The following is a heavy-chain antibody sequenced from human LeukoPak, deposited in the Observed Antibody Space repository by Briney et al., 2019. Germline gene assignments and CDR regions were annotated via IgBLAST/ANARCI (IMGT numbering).Heavy chain of an antibody. CDR1: GGSISSYY. D-gene: IGHD3-16*02. V-gene: IGHV4-59*01. J-gene: IGHJ4*02. Sequence: PSETLSLTCTVSGGSISSYYWSWIRHPPAKGLEWNGYIYYSVSTNYNPSPKSRVTISVYTSKTQFSLKLSSVPAADTAVYYCARASESYDYVWGSYRPYYFDYWGQGTLVTVSS. CDR3: ARASESYDYVWGSYRPYYFDY. CDR2: IYYSVST.